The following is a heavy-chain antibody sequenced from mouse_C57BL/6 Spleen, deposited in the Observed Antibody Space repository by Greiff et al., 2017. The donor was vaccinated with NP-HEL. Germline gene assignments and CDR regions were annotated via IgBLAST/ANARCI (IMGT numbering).Heavy chain of an antibody. V-gene: IGHV3-5*01. CDR3: AREDYDDAMDY. CDR1: GISITTGNYR. CDR2: IYYSGTI. Sequence: VQLKESGPGLVKPSQTVFLTCTVTGISITTGNYRWSWIRQFPGNKLEWIGYIYYSGTITYNPSLTSRTTITIDTPKNQFFLEMNSLTAEDTATYYCAREDYDDAMDYWGQGTSVTVSS. D-gene: IGHD2-4*01. J-gene: IGHJ4*01.